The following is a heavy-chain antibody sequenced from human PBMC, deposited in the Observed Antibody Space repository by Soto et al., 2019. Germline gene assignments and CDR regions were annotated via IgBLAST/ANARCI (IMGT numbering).Heavy chain of an antibody. CDR2: IYWDDDK. V-gene: IGHV2-5*02. D-gene: IGHD3-22*01. CDR3: AHILPYYYDSSGYNDAFDI. J-gene: IGHJ3*02. Sequence: QITLKESGPTLVKPTQTLTLTCTFSGFSLSTSGVGVGWIRQPPGKALEWLALIYWDDDKRYIPSLKSRLTITKDTSKNQVVLTMTNMDPVDTATYYCAHILPYYYDSSGYNDAFDIWGQGTMVTVSS. CDR1: GFSLSTSGVG.